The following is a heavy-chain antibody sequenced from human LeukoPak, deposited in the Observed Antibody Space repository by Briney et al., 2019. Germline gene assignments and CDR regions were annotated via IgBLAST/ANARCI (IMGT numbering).Heavy chain of an antibody. V-gene: IGHV1-2*02. CDR2: INPNRGGK. Sequence: ASVKVSCKASGYTFTVYYMHWVRQAPGQGLEWMGWINPNRGGKNYAQKFQGRVTLTRDTSISTAYMELRSLRSDDTAVYYCARDVVRAYGTKALDDWGQGTLVTVSA. CDR1: GYTFTVYY. CDR3: ARDVVRAYGTKALDD. J-gene: IGHJ4*02. D-gene: IGHD1-26*01.